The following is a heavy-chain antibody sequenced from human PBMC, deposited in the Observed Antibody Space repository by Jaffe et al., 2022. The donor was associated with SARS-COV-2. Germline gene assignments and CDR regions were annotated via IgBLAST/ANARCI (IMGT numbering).Heavy chain of an antibody. CDR3: ARDSRGSYGYYYYGMDV. CDR1: GYTFTGYY. Sequence: QVQLVQSGAEVKKPGASVKVSCKASGYTFTGYYMHWVRQAPGQGLEWMGRINPNSGGTNYAQKFQGRVTMTRDTSISTAYMELSRLRSDDTAVYYCARDSRGSYGYYYYGMDVWGQGTTVTVSS. J-gene: IGHJ6*02. V-gene: IGHV1-2*06. D-gene: IGHD1-26*01. CDR2: INPNSGGT.